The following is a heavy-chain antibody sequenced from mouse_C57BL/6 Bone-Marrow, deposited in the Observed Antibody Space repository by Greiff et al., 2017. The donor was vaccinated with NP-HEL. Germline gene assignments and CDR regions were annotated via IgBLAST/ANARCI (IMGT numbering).Heavy chain of an antibody. CDR2: ISYDGSN. CDR1: GYSITSGYY. D-gene: IGHD1-1*01. Sequence: EVKLVESGPGLVKPSQSLSLTCSVTGYSITSGYYWNWIRQFPGNKLEWMGYISYDGSNNYNPSLKNRISITRDTSKNQFFLKLNSVTTEDTATYYCAREREPPNYYGSSLYYFDYWGQGTTLTVSS. V-gene: IGHV3-6*01. CDR3: AREREPPNYYGSSLYYFDY. J-gene: IGHJ2*01.